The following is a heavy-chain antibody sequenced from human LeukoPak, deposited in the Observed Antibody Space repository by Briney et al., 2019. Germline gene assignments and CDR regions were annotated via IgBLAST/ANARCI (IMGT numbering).Heavy chain of an antibody. D-gene: IGHD3-10*01. J-gene: IGHJ4*02. CDR3: ARRSGSYYAFDY. Sequence: GGSLRLSCATSGFTFSSYSMNWVRQAPGKGLEWVSFISSSSSNIYYADSVKGRFTISRDNAKYSLYLQMNSLRAEDTAVYYCARRSGSYYAFDYWGQGTLVTVSS. V-gene: IGHV3-21*01. CDR1: GFTFSSYS. CDR2: ISSSSSNI.